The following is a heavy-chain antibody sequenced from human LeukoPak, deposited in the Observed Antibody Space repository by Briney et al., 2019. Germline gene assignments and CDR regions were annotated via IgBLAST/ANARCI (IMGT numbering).Heavy chain of an antibody. J-gene: IGHJ4*02. CDR1: GYTFTSYA. CDR3: ARVYDSSGFGNAFDY. Sequence: ASVTVSCKASGYTFTSYAMNWVRQAPGQGLEWMGWINTNTGNPTYAQGFTGRFVFSLDTSVSTAYLQISSLKAEDTAVYYCARVYDSSGFGNAFDYWGQGTLVTVSS. D-gene: IGHD3-22*01. V-gene: IGHV7-4-1*02. CDR2: INTNTGNP.